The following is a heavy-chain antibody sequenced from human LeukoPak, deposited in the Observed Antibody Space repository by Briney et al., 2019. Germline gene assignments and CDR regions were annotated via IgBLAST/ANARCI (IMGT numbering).Heavy chain of an antibody. J-gene: IGHJ4*02. Sequence: GGSLRLSCAASGFSFSSYWMGWVRQAPGKGLEWVANIKQDGSEKYYVDSVKGRFTISRDNAKNSLYLQMNSLRAEDTAVYYCAKEIAAADPFDYWGQGTLVTVSS. D-gene: IGHD6-13*01. CDR1: GFSFSSYW. CDR3: AKEIAAADPFDY. V-gene: IGHV3-7*01. CDR2: IKQDGSEK.